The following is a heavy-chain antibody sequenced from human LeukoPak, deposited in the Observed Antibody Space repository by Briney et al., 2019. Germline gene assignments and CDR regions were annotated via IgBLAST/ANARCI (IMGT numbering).Heavy chain of an antibody. J-gene: IGHJ5*02. Sequence: KPSETLSLTCAVYGGSFSGYYWSWIRQPPGKGLEWIGEINHSGSTNYNPSLKSRVTISVDTSKNQFSLKLSSVTAADTAVYYCARSAGYCSSTSCYWSWFDPWGQGTLVTVSS. V-gene: IGHV4-34*01. D-gene: IGHD2-2*03. CDR1: GGSFSGYY. CDR3: ARSAGYCSSTSCYWSWFDP. CDR2: INHSGST.